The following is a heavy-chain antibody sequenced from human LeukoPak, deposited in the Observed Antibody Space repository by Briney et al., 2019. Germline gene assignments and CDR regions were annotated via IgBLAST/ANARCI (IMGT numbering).Heavy chain of an antibody. Sequence: PSQTLSLTCTVSGGSISSGGYYWSWIRQPPGKGLEWIGYIYHSGSTYYNPSLKSRVTISVDRSKNQFSLKLSSVTAADTAVYYCARQVCSSTSCYPHFDYWGQGTLVTVSS. D-gene: IGHD2-2*01. J-gene: IGHJ4*02. CDR3: ARQVCSSTSCYPHFDY. V-gene: IGHV4-30-2*01. CDR2: IYHSGST. CDR1: GGSISSGGYY.